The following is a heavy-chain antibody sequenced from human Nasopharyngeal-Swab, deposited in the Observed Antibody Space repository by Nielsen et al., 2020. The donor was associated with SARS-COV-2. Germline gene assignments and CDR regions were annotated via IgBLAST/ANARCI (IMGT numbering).Heavy chain of an antibody. CDR1: GFAVSTNF. Sequence: GESLKISYAASGFAVSTNFLTWVRQAPGRGLEWVSVIYAGDTTRYADSVKGRFAISRDDSKNTLYLQMNSLRAEDTALYFCARVGGATVPLSTFDIWGPGTMVTVSS. CDR2: IYAGDTT. V-gene: IGHV3-53*01. D-gene: IGHD1-26*01. CDR3: ARVGGATVPLSTFDI. J-gene: IGHJ3*02.